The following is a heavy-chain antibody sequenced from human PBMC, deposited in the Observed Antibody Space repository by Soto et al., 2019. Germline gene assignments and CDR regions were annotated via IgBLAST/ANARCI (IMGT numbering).Heavy chain of an antibody. D-gene: IGHD6-19*01. Sequence: GSGPTLVNPTQTLTLTCIFSGFSLRTSGVGVGWIRQPPGKALEWLGFIYWNDDKRYSPSLKSRLTITKDTSKNQVVLTMTNMDPVDTAAYYCAKSGSSGWYGWFDPWGQGTLVTAPQ. V-gene: IGHV2-5*01. CDR3: AKSGSSGWYGWFDP. J-gene: IGHJ5*02. CDR1: GFSLRTSGVG. CDR2: IYWNDDK.